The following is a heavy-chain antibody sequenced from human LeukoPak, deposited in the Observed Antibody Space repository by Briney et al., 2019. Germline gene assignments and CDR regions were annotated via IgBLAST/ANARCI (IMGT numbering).Heavy chain of an antibody. CDR2: IYYSGST. D-gene: IGHD3-3*01. CDR1: GGSISSSSYY. CDR3: ARHLPGFLYYYYNMDV. J-gene: IGHJ6*02. Sequence: PSETLSLTCTVSGGSISSSSYYWGWIRQPPGKGLEWIGSIYYSGSTYYNPSLKSRVTISVDTSKNQFSLKLSSVTAADTAVYYRARHLPGFLYYYYNMDVWGQGTTVTVSS. V-gene: IGHV4-39*01.